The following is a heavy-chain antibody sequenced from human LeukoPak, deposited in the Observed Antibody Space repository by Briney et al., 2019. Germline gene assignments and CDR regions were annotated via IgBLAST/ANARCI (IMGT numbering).Heavy chain of an antibody. CDR1: GFTVSSNY. CDR3: AKRVAEESSSWYIDM. Sequence: PGGSLRLSCAASGFTVSSNYMSWVRQAPGKGLEWVSAISGGGGHTFYADSVKGRVTTSRDNSKNTLYLQMNNLRAEDTAVYYCAKRVAEESSSWYIDMWGQGTMVSVSS. J-gene: IGHJ3*02. D-gene: IGHD6-13*01. CDR2: ISGGGGHT. V-gene: IGHV3-23*01.